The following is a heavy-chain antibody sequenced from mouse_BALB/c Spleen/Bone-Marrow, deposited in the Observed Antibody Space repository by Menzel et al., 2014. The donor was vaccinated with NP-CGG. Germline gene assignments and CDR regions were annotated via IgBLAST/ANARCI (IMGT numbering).Heavy chain of an antibody. CDR1: GYTFTSYY. D-gene: IGHD2-12*01. J-gene: IGHJ4*01. CDR3: TRSRRAMDY. V-gene: IGHV1S81*02. CDR2: INPSNGGT. Sequence: QVQLQQFGAELVKPGASVKLSCKASGYTFTSYYIYWVKQRPGQGLEWIGEINPSNGGTNFNEKFKSKATLTVDKSSSTAYMQLSSLTSEDSAVYYCTRSRRAMDYWGQRNLSHRLL.